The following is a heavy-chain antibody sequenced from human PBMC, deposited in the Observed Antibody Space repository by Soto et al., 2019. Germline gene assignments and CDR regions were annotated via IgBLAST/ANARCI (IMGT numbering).Heavy chain of an antibody. CDR2: ISSSSSVI. J-gene: IGHJ6*03. CDR1: GFILSDCA. CDR3: ARDLSWGSNWYYYMDV. V-gene: IGHV3-48*01. Sequence: EVQLVESGGGLVQPGGSLRLSCATSGFILSDCAMNWVRQAPGKGLEWVSYISSSSSVIDYVDSVKGRFTVSRDNARNSLYLQMNSLRAEDTAVYYCARDLSWGSNWYYYMDVWGKGTTVTVSS. D-gene: IGHD7-27*01.